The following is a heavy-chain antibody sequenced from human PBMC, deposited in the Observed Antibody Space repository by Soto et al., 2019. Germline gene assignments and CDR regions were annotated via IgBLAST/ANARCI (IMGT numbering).Heavy chain of an antibody. CDR2: ISYDGSNK. CDR3: AKVIRELSLKRGWYFDL. Sequence: QVQLVESGGGVVQPGRSLRLSCAASGFTFSSYGMHWVPQAPGKGLEWVAVISYDGSNKYYADSVKGRFTISRDNSKNTLYLQMNSLRAEDTAVYYCAKVIRELSLKRGWYFDLWGRGTLVTVSS. D-gene: IGHD3-16*02. V-gene: IGHV3-30*18. CDR1: GFTFSSYG. J-gene: IGHJ2*01.